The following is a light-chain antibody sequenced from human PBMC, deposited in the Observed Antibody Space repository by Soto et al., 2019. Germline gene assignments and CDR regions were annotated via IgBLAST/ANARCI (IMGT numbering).Light chain of an antibody. V-gene: IGKV3-15*01. CDR3: QQYIRWPLT. Sequence: EIVLTKTPATLAVAPRERAXXSXRASQSVSSNLAWYQQKPGQAPSLLIYGASTRATGTPARFSGSGSGTEFTLAVTSLQSEDFAVYYCQQYIRWPLTFAAGTKVDIK. J-gene: IGKJ4*01. CDR2: GAS. CDR1: QSVSSN.